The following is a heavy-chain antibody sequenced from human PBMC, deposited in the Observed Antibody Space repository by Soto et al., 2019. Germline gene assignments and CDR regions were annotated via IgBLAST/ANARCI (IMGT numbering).Heavy chain of an antibody. CDR2: IIPIFGTA. CDR1: GGTFSSYA. Sequence: QVQLVQSGAEVKKPGSSVKVSCKASGGTFSSYAISWVRQAPGQGLEWMGGIIPIFGTANYAQKFQGRVTITADESRSTAYMQLSSLRCEDTAVYYCVRPNCGGDCYAFDIWGQGTMVAVSS. J-gene: IGHJ3*02. CDR3: VRPNCGGDCYAFDI. V-gene: IGHV1-69*12. D-gene: IGHD2-21*02.